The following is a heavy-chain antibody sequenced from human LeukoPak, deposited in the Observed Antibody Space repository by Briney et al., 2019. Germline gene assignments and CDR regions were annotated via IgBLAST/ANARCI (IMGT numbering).Heavy chain of an antibody. D-gene: IGHD2-2*01. V-gene: IGHV1-69*05. CDR2: IIPIFGTA. CDR3: AKGKDIVVVPAAMPTWFDP. Sequence: SVKVSCEASGGTFSSYAISWVRQAPGQGLEWMGGIIPIFGTANYAQKFQGRVTITTDESTSTAYMELSSLRSEDTAVYYCAKGKDIVVVPAAMPTWFDPRGQGTLVTVSS. J-gene: IGHJ5*02. CDR1: GGTFSSYA.